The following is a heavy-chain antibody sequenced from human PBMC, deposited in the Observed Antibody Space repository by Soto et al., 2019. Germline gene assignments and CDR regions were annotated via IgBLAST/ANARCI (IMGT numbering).Heavy chain of an antibody. Sequence: QVQLVQSGAEVKKPGASVKVSCKASGYTFTSYDINWVRQATGQGLEWMGWMNPNSGNTGYAQKFQSRVTMTRNTSISTAYIELSSLRSDDTAVYYRARGIAVAGYDAFDIWGQGTMVTVSS. D-gene: IGHD6-19*01. J-gene: IGHJ3*02. CDR3: ARGIAVAGYDAFDI. CDR1: GYTFTSYD. CDR2: MNPNSGNT. V-gene: IGHV1-8*01.